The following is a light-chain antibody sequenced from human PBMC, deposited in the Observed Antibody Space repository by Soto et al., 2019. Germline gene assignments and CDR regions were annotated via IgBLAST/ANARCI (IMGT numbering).Light chain of an antibody. CDR2: EGS. CDR3: CSYAAYSTFV. J-gene: IGLJ1*01. Sequence: QSALTQPASVSGSPGQSITISCTGTSSDVGSYNLVSWYQQHPGKAPKLMIYEGSKRPSGVSNRFSGSKSGNTASLTISGLQAEDEADYYCCSYAAYSTFVFGTGTKVTVL. V-gene: IGLV2-23*03. CDR1: SSDVGSYNL.